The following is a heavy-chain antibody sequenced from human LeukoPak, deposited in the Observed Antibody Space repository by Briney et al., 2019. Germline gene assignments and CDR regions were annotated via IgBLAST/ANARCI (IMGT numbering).Heavy chain of an antibody. CDR2: IYYDGSV. D-gene: IGHD5-12*01. CDR1: GGSIYPDY. J-gene: IGHJ4*02. CDR3: ARLAKVAPPTITYHYFDY. Sequence: SETLSLTCTVSGGSIYPDYWSWVRQPPGKSLEFVGYIYYDGSVYYNPSLKSRVTLSVDTSKNQFSLKLSSVTAADTAVYYCARLAKVAPPTITYHYFDYWGQGTLVTVSS. V-gene: IGHV4-59*08.